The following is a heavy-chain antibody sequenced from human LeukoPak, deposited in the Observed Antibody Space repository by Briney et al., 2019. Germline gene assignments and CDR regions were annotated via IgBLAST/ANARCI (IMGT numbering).Heavy chain of an antibody. CDR3: AIGYREPAAIDY. Sequence: ASVKVSCKVSGYTLTELSMHWVRQAPGKGLEWMGGFDPEDGETIYAQKFQGRVTMTEDTSTDAAYMELSSLRSEDTAVYYCAIGYREPAAIDYWGQGALVTVSS. D-gene: IGHD2-2*01. CDR1: GYTLTELS. V-gene: IGHV1-24*01. J-gene: IGHJ4*02. CDR2: FDPEDGET.